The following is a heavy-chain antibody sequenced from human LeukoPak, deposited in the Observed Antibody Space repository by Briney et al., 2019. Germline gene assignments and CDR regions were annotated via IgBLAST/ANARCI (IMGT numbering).Heavy chain of an antibody. J-gene: IGHJ2*01. V-gene: IGHV3-7*01. CDR1: GFTFSSYW. CDR2: INQAGSDK. Sequence: GGSLRLSCAASGFTFSSYWMSWVRQAPGKGLEWVAKINQAGSDKWHLDSVKGRFTISRDNAKNSLYLQMNSLTAEDTAVYYCARAPIFGVVSPPYWYFDLWGRGTLVTVSS. CDR3: ARAPIFGVVSPPYWYFDL. D-gene: IGHD3-3*01.